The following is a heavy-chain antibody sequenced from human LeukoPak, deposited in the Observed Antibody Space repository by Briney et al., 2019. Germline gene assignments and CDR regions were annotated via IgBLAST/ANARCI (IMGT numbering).Heavy chain of an antibody. J-gene: IGHJ4*02. V-gene: IGHV4-38-2*02. Sequence: SETLSLTCTVSGYSISSDYYWGWIRQPPGKGLEWIGNIFHNGNTYYNPSLKSRVTMSIDTSKKQFSLKLRTATAADTAVYYCARGLGELGIDFDYWGQGTLVTVSS. D-gene: IGHD7-27*01. CDR1: GYSISSDYY. CDR2: IFHNGNT. CDR3: ARGLGELGIDFDY.